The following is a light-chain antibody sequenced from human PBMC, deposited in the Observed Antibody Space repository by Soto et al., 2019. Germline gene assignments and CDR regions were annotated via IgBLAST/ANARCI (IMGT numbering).Light chain of an antibody. CDR2: EVS. J-gene: IGLJ1*01. V-gene: IGLV2-14*01. CDR3: SSYTSSSRYV. CDR1: SSDVGGYNY. Sequence: QSVLAQPASVSGSPGQSITISCTGTSSDVGGYNYVSWYQQHPGKAPKLMIYEVSNRPSGVSNRLSGSKSGNTASLTISGLQAEDEADYYCSSYTSSSRYVFGTGTKVNVL.